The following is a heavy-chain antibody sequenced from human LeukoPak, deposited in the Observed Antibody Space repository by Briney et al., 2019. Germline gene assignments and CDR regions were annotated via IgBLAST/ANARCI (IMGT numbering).Heavy chain of an antibody. D-gene: IGHD3-10*01. CDR3: ARNYYGSGDYFDY. J-gene: IGHJ4*02. CDR1: GFTFRTYG. CDR2: IWYDGSNK. V-gene: IGHV3-33*01. Sequence: PGGSLRLSCAASGFTFRTYGMHWVRQAPGKGLEWVAAIWYDGSNKDYADSVKGRFTISRDNSENTLYLQMNSLRAEDTAVYYCARNYYGSGDYFDYWGQGTLVTVSS.